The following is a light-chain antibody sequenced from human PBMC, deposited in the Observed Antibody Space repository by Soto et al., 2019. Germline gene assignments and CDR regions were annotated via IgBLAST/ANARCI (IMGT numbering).Light chain of an antibody. CDR1: QSLLHSNGYNY. J-gene: IGKJ2*01. CDR3: MQALQTPRYT. V-gene: IGKV2-28*01. Sequence: DIVMTQSPLSLPVTPGEPASISCRSSQSLLHSNGYNYLDWYLQKPGQSPQLLIYFGSNRSSGVPDRLSGSGSGTDFTLKISRVEAEDVGVYYCMQALQTPRYTFGQGTKLEIK. CDR2: FGS.